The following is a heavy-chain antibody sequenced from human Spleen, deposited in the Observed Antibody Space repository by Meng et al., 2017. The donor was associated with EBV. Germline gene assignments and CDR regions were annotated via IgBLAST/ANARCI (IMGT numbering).Heavy chain of an antibody. CDR2: INHSGDT. V-gene: IGHV4-34*02. CDR1: GESFSVYY. CDR3: ARGPEIVVVIFPTNWFDP. D-gene: IGHD2-21*01. J-gene: IGHJ5*02. Sequence: QVGQQRWGAGLLKPSETLSLPCGVYGESFSVYYWSWIRQSPGKGLEWIGEINHSGDTRYNPSLESRVTISVATSKNQVSLKLKSVTAADTAMYYCARGPEIVVVIFPTNWFDPWGQGTLVTVSS.